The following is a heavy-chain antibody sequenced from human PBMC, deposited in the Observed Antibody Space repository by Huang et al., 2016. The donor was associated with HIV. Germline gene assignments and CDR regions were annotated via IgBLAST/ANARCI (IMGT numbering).Heavy chain of an antibody. Sequence: EVQLVESGGGLIQPGGSLRLSCAASGFTVSSNYMSWVGQDPGKGWGWVSVSYSDDSTYFADSVKGRFTISRDNSKNTLYLQMNSLRAEDTAVYYCAAQWELRGGVDFWGQGTLVTVSS. D-gene: IGHD1-26*01. J-gene: IGHJ4*02. CDR1: GFTVSSNY. CDR2: SYSDDST. V-gene: IGHV3-53*01. CDR3: AAQWELRGGVDF.